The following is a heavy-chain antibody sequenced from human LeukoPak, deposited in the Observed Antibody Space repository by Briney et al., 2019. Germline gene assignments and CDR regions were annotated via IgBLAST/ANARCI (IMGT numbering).Heavy chain of an antibody. CDR2: IYYSGST. V-gene: IGHV4-39*07. CDR1: GGSISSSSYY. CDR3: ARVRHSGCFDY. J-gene: IGHJ4*02. Sequence: SETLSLTCTVSGGSISSSSYYWGWIRQPPGKGLEWIGSIYYSGSTYYNPSLKSRVTISVDTSKNQFSLKLSSVTAADTAVYYCARVRHSGCFDYWGQGTLVTVSS. D-gene: IGHD5-12*01.